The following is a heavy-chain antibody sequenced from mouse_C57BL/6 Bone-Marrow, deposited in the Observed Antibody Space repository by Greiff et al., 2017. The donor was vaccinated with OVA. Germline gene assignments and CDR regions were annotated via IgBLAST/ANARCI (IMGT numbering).Heavy chain of an antibody. CDR3: AIHDGYYVAWFAY. J-gene: IGHJ3*01. V-gene: IGHV1-59*01. D-gene: IGHD2-3*01. Sequence: QVQLQQPGAELVRPGTSVKLSCKASGYTFTSYWMHWVKQRPGQGLEWIGVIDPSDSYTNYNQKFKGKATLTVDTSSSTAYMQLSSLTSEDSAVYYCAIHDGYYVAWFAYWGQGTLVTVSA. CDR1: GYTFTSYW. CDR2: IDPSDSYT.